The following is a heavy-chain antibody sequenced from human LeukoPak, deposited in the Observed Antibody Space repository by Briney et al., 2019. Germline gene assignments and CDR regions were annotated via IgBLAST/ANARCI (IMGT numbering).Heavy chain of an antibody. V-gene: IGHV3-23*01. CDR1: GFTFSSCA. D-gene: IGHD2-15*01. Sequence: PGGSLRLSCAASGFTFSSCAMSWVRQAPGKGLEWVSAISGSGGSTYYADSVKGRFTISRDNSKNTLYLQMNSLRAEDTAVYYCAKGGIVVVVAATDDSDAFDIWGQGTMVTVSS. CDR2: ISGSGGST. J-gene: IGHJ3*02. CDR3: AKGGIVVVVAATDDSDAFDI.